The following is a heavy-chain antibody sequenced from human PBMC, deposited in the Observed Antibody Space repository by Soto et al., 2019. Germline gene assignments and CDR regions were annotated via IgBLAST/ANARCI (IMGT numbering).Heavy chain of an antibody. J-gene: IGHJ5*02. CDR3: ATSCSGGNCSSRPQP. Sequence: SETLSLTCAVSVVSISNSVYYCGWIRQSPGKGLEWIGSGYYSGIAWYNPSLKSRATISVDTSKNQFSLKLSSVTAADTAVYYCATSCSGGNCSSRPQPWGQGTLVSVSS. V-gene: IGHV4-39*07. CDR2: GYYSGIA. D-gene: IGHD2-15*01. CDR1: VVSISNSVYY.